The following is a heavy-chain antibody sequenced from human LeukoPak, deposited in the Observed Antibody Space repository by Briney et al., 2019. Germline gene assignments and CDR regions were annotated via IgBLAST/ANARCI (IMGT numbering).Heavy chain of an antibody. CDR1: GGSISSYY. CDR3: ARRPTTVTTNWFDP. D-gene: IGHD4-17*01. Sequence: SETLSLTCTVSGGSISSYYWSWIRQPPGKGLEWIGYIYYSGSTNYNPSLKRRVTISVDTSKNQFSLKLSSVTAADTAVYYCARRPTTVTTNWFDPWGQGTLVTVSS. V-gene: IGHV4-59*08. J-gene: IGHJ5*02. CDR2: IYYSGST.